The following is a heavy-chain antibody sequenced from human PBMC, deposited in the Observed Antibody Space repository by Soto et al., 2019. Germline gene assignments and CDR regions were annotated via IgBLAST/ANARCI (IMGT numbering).Heavy chain of an antibody. J-gene: IGHJ3*02. Sequence: DSVKVSCKASGYTFTSYGISWVRQAPGQGLEWMGWISAYNGNTNYALNLQGRVTMTTDTSTSRAYMDLRSLRSDDTAAYYCARLAVVWPTQIAFDIRCRGIMVTV. V-gene: IGHV1-18*01. CDR3: ARLAVVWPTQIAFDI. D-gene: IGHD2-15*01. CDR2: ISAYNGNT. CDR1: GYTFTSYG.